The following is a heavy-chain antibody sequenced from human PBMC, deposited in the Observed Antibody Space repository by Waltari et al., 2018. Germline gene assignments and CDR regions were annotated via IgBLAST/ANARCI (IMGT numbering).Heavy chain of an antibody. CDR3: ARDGRGVNSQFNLFDL. D-gene: IGHD2-8*01. J-gene: IGHJ5*02. Sequence: EVQLVESGGGLVQPGGSLRLSCAASGFTFSNYWMNWLRQAPGKVLGWVANVQNDGTGKYYLDSVKGRFTISRDNAKSSLYLQMDSLRAEDTAIYYCARDGRGVNSQFNLFDLWGQGLQVTVSS. CDR1: GFTFSNYW. V-gene: IGHV3-7*01. CDR2: VQNDGTGK.